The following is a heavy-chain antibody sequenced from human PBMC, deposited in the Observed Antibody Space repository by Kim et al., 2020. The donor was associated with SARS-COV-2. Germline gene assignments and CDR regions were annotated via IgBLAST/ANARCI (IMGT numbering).Heavy chain of an antibody. CDR3: ASVGLGIAAAGRFDY. D-gene: IGHD6-13*01. Sequence: SVKVSCKASGGTFSSYAISWVRQAPGQGLEWMGGIIPIFGTANYAQKFQGRVTITADESTSTAYMELSSLRSEDTAVYYCASVGLGIAAAGRFDYWGQGTLVTVSS. J-gene: IGHJ4*02. V-gene: IGHV1-69*13. CDR2: IIPIFGTA. CDR1: GGTFSSYA.